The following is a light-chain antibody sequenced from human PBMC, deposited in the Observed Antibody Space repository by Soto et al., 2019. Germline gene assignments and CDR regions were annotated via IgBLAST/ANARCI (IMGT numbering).Light chain of an antibody. V-gene: IGKV3-20*01. Sequence: IVLTQSPGTLSLSPGERATLSCMASPSVSSSYLSCYQQKPGQAPRLLIYGASTRATGIPDRFSGSGSGTDFTLTISRLEAEDFAVYYCQQYGSSPRTFGQGTKVDIK. CDR1: PSVSSSY. CDR3: QQYGSSPRT. J-gene: IGKJ1*01. CDR2: GAS.